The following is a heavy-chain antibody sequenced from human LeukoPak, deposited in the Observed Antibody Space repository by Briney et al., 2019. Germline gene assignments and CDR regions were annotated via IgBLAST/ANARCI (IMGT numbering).Heavy chain of an antibody. Sequence: ASVKVSCKASGYTFTGYYMHWVRQAPGQGLEWMGWINPNSGGTNYAQKFQGRVTMTRDTSISTAYMELSRLRSDDTAVYYCARDRGELLPEYYFDYWGQGTLVTVS. CDR1: GYTFTGYY. CDR3: ARDRGELLPEYYFDY. V-gene: IGHV1-2*02. D-gene: IGHD1-26*01. CDR2: INPNSGGT. J-gene: IGHJ4*02.